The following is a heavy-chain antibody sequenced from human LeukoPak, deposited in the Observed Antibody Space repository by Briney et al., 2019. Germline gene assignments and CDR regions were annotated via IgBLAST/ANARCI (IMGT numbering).Heavy chain of an antibody. CDR1: GFTFSSYG. D-gene: IGHD3-10*01. CDR3: AKRNTMVRGGPCFDY. V-gene: IGHV3-23*01. CDR2: ISGSGGST. J-gene: IGHJ4*02. Sequence: GGSLRLSCAASGFTFSSYGMSWVRQAPGKGLEWVSAISGSGGSTYYADSVKGRFTISRDNSKNTLYLQMNSLRAEDTAVYYCAKRNTMVRGGPCFDYWGQGLLVTVSS.